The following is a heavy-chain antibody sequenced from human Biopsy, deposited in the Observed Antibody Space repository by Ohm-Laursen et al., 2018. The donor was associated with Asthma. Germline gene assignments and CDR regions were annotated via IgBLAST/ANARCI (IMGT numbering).Heavy chain of an antibody. V-gene: IGHV3-30*18. CDR3: AKESGSNYAFDI. J-gene: IGHJ3*02. CDR1: GFTFSSYG. D-gene: IGHD1-1*01. CDR2: ISYDGSNK. Sequence: SLRLSCAASGFTFSSYGMHWVRQAPGKGLEWVAVISYDGSNKYYADSVKGRFTISRDNSKNTLYLQMNSLRAEDTAVYYCAKESGSNYAFDIWGQGTMVTVSS.